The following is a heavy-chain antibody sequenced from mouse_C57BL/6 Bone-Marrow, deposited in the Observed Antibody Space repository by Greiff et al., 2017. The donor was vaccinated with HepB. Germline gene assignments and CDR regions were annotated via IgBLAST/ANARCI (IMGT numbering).Heavy chain of an antibody. V-gene: IGHV5-16*01. CDR1: GFTFSDYY. CDR2: INYDGSST. J-gene: IGHJ1*03. D-gene: IGHD1-1*01. Sequence: EVNLVESEGGLVQPGSSMKLSCTASGFTFSDYYMAWVRQVPEKGLEWVANINYDGSSTYYLDSLKSRFIISRDNAKNILYLQMSSLKSEDTATYYCARDVYYGSSPWYFDVWGTGTTVTVSS. CDR3: ARDVYYGSSPWYFDV.